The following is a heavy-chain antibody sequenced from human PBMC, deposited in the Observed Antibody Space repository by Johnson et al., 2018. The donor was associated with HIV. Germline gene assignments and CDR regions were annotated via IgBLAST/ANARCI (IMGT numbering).Heavy chain of an antibody. CDR3: ARDGRYCSGGSCYSGAFDI. CDR1: GFTFSSYG. Sequence: QVQLVESGGGVVQPGGSRRLSCAASGFTFSSYGMHWVRQAPGKGLEWVAFIRYDGSNKDYADSVKGRFTISRDNSRNTLYLQMNSLRAEDTAMYYCARDGRYCSGGSCYSGAFDIWGQGTMVTVSS. J-gene: IGHJ3*02. D-gene: IGHD2-15*01. V-gene: IGHV3-30*02. CDR2: IRYDGSNK.